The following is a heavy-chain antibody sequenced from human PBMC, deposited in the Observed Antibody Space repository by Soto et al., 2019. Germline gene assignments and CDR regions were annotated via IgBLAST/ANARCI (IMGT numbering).Heavy chain of an antibody. CDR3: ARADYEILTGSYAMHV. V-gene: IGHV4-4*07. J-gene: IGHJ6*02. CDR2: VSTNGAT. D-gene: IGHD3-9*01. CDR1: DDFISSYY. Sequence: SETLSLTCTVSDDFISSYYWNWIRQPAGKGLEWIGRVSTNGATNYNPSLESRVTMSVDTSKNQFSLKLTSVTAADTAVYFCARADYEILTGSYAMHVWGPGTTATFYS.